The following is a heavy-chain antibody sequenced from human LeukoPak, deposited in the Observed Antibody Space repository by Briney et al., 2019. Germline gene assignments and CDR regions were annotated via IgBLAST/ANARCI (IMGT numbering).Heavy chain of an antibody. Sequence: PSETLSLTCTVSGGSISSSSYYWGWIRQPPGKGLEWIGSMYYIGSTYYNPSLKSRVTMSVDTSKNQFSLKLSSVTAADTAVYYCARDRGNYDYVWGSYRYHNWFDPWGQGTLVTVSS. V-gene: IGHV4-39*07. J-gene: IGHJ5*02. D-gene: IGHD3-16*02. CDR2: MYYIGST. CDR1: GGSISSSSYY. CDR3: ARDRGNYDYVWGSYRYHNWFDP.